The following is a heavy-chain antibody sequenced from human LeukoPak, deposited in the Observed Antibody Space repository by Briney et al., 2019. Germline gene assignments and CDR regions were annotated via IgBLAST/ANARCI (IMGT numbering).Heavy chain of an antibody. Sequence: ASVEVSCKASGYTFTGYYMHWVRQAPGQGLEWMGRINPNSGGTNYAQKFQGRVTMTRDTSISTAYMELSRLRSDDTAVYYCAVVDTPDYSNYVDYWGQGTLVTVSS. D-gene: IGHD4-11*01. V-gene: IGHV1-2*06. J-gene: IGHJ4*02. CDR2: INPNSGGT. CDR3: AVVDTPDYSNYVDY. CDR1: GYTFTGYY.